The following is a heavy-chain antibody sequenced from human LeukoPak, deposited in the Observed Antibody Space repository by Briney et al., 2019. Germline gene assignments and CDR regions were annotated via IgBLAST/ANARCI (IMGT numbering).Heavy chain of an antibody. CDR2: ISSTSAHI. J-gene: IGHJ4*02. V-gene: IGHV3-21*01. D-gene: IGHD3-10*01. Sequence: GGSLRLSCAASGFSFNTYSMNWVRQAPGKGLEWVSSISSTSAHIFYADSVKGRFSISRDNAKNSLYLQMNSLRAEDTAVYYCARSRELGSGSYDSYYFDYWGQGTLVTVSS. CDR1: GFSFNTYS. CDR3: ARSRELGSGSYDSYYFDY.